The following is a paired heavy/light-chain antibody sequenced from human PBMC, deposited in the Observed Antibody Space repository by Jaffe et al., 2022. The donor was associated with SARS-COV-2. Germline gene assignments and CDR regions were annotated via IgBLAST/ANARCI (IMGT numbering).Light chain of an antibody. V-gene: IGLV5-45*03. CDR1: SGFNVGTSR. CDR2: YKSDSDK. J-gene: IGLJ2*01. CDR3: MICNSSAVV. Sequence: QAVLTQPSSLSASPGASASLTCTLRSGFNVGTSRIYWYQQKPGSPPQYLLRYKSDSDKQQGSGVPSRFSGSKDASANAGILIISGLQSEDEADYYCMICNSSAVVFGGGTKLTVL.
Heavy chain of an antibody. CDR1: GFTFTTNT. D-gene: IGHD3-10*01. J-gene: IGHJ4*02. V-gene: IGHV3-23*01. CDR3: ARDMVLGDGYIDFDY. Sequence: EVQLLESGGGLVQPGGSLRVSCAASGFTFTTNTMTWVRQAPGKGLEWVSSITGRSGSTYYADSVKGRFTISRDISKNTLYLQMNSLRAEDTAVYYCARDMVLGDGYIDFDYWGQGTLVTVSS. CDR2: ITGRSGST.